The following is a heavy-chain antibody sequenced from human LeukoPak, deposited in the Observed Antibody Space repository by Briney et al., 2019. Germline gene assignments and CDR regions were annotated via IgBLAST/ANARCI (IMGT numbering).Heavy chain of an antibody. D-gene: IGHD2-2*01. CDR1: GGSISSSSYY. V-gene: IGHV4-39*01. Sequence: PSETLSLTXTVSGGSISSSSYYWGWIRQPPGKGLEWIGSIYYSGSTYYNPSLKSRVTISVDTSKNQFSLKLSSVTAADTAVYYCAGAVVVPAAIYYWGQGTLVTVSS. CDR2: IYYSGST. J-gene: IGHJ4*02. CDR3: AGAVVVPAAIYY.